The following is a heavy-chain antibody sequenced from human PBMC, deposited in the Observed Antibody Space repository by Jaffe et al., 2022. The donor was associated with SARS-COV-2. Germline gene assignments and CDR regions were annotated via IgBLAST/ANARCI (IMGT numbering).Heavy chain of an antibody. D-gene: IGHD6-13*01. CDR2: ISSSSSYI. J-gene: IGHJ4*02. CDR3: ARDIIAAAGSDY. CDR1: GFTFSSYS. Sequence: EVQLVESGGGLVKPGGSLRLSCAASGFTFSSYSMNWVRQAPGKGLEWVSSISSSSSYIYYADSVKGRFTISRDNAKNSLYLQMNSLRAEDTAVYYCARDIIAAAGSDYWGQGTLVTVSS. V-gene: IGHV3-21*01.